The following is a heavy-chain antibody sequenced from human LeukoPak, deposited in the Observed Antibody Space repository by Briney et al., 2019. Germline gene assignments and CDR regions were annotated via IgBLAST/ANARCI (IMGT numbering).Heavy chain of an antibody. V-gene: IGHV3-53*01. J-gene: IGHJ4*02. CDR3: ASGLRWATGYDY. Sequence: GGSLRLSCAASGLTVNNNYMSWVRQAPGKGLEWVSVIYSGGSTYYADSVKGRFTISRDNSKNTLYLQMNSLRAEDTAVYYCASGLRWATGYDYWGQGTLVTVSS. CDR1: GLTVNNNY. CDR2: IYSGGST. D-gene: IGHD4-23*01.